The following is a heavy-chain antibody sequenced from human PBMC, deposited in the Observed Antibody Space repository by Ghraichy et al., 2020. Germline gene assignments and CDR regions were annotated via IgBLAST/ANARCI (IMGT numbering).Heavy chain of an antibody. Sequence: GGSLRLSCAASGFTFDDSAMHWVRQAPGKGLEWVSGISWNSGSIGYADSVKGRFTISRDNAKNSLYLQMNSLRAEDTALYYCAKDGGSSGWFGWFDPWGQGTLVTVSS. D-gene: IGHD6-19*01. CDR3: AKDGGSSGWFGWFDP. CDR1: GFTFDDSA. J-gene: IGHJ5*02. CDR2: ISWNSGSI. V-gene: IGHV3-9*01.